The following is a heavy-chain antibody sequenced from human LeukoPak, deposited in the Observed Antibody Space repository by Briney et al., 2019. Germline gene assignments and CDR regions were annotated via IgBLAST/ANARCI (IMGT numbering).Heavy chain of an antibody. CDR1: GDSVSNGNYY. J-gene: IGHJ6*02. Sequence: SETLSLTCTVSGDSVSNGNYYWSWLRQPPGKGLEWIGEINHSGSTNYNPSLKSRVTISVDTSKNQFSLKLSSVTAADTAVYYCARVIQLWFGYYYGMDVWGQGTTVTVSS. V-gene: IGHV4-34*01. CDR2: INHSGST. CDR3: ARVIQLWFGYYYGMDV. D-gene: IGHD5-18*01.